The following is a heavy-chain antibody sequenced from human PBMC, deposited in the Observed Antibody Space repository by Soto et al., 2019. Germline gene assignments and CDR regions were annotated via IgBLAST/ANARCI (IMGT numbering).Heavy chain of an antibody. CDR3: AREPQYMNGWGPAFDM. J-gene: IGHJ3*02. V-gene: IGHV1-18*01. CDR1: GYTFSSYG. Sequence: QVQLVQSGVEVKKPGASVKVSCKASGYTFSSYGISWVRQAPGQGLEWLGWISGYNGNTKYPQKFQGRVTMTTDTSTSTAYMELRSLRSDDTAMYYCAREPQYMNGWGPAFDMWGQGTMVIVSS. CDR2: ISGYNGNT. D-gene: IGHD6-19*01.